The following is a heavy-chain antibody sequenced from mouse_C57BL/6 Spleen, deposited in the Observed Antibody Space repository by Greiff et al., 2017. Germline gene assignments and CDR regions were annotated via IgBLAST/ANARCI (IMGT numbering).Heavy chain of an antibody. Sequence: EVMLVESGGGLVKPGGSLKLSCAASGFTFRDYGMHWVRQAPEKGLEWVAYISSGISTIYYADTVKGRFTISRDTTKNTLFLQMTSLRSEDTAMYYCAWCPYYYGSSSYFDCWGQGTTRTVSS. J-gene: IGHJ2*01. CDR3: AWCPYYYGSSSYFDC. V-gene: IGHV5-17*01. CDR1: GFTFRDYG. CDR2: ISSGISTI. D-gene: IGHD1-1*01.